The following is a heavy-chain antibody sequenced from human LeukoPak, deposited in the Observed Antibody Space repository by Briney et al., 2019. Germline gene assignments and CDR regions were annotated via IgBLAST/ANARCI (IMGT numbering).Heavy chain of an antibody. Sequence: GGSLRLSCAASGFTFRSHAFHWIRQAPGKGLEWVAFISWDGNIRYYAESVKGRFTLSRDNSKNTLYLQMNSLRIEDTAVYYCARDYSGWNVFDYWGQGTLVAVSP. CDR1: GFTFRSHA. D-gene: IGHD5-12*01. J-gene: IGHJ4*02. CDR2: ISWDGNIR. CDR3: ARDYSGWNVFDY. V-gene: IGHV3-30-3*01.